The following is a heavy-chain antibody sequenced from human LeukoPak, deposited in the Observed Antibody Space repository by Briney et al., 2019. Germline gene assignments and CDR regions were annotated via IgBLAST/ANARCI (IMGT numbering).Heavy chain of an antibody. J-gene: IGHJ5*02. D-gene: IGHD1-26*01. CDR1: GFTFDDYG. CDR3: ARSSQTAKYATRGELPTS. CDR2: INWNGGST. Sequence: GGSLRLSCAASGFTFDDYGMSWVRQAPGKGLEWVSGINWNGGSTGYADSVKGRFTISRDNAKNSLYLQMNSLRAEDTALYYCARSSQTAKYATRGELPTSWGQGTLVTVSS. V-gene: IGHV3-20*04.